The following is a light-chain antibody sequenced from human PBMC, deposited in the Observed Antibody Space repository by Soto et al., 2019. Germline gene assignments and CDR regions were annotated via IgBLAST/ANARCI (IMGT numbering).Light chain of an antibody. Sequence: AIRMTQSPSSLSASTGDRVTITCRASQGISSYLAWYQQKPGKAPNLLIYDASDLETRVPSRFSGGGSGTFFSFTINSLQPEDIATYYCQKHDGVPLFGPGTKVEIK. V-gene: IGKV1-8*01. CDR2: DAS. CDR1: QGISSY. J-gene: IGKJ3*01. CDR3: QKHDGVPL.